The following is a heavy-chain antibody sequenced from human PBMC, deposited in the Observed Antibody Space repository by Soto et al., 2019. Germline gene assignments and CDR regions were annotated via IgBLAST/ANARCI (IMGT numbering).Heavy chain of an antibody. Sequence: ASVKVSCKASGYTFIDYYIHWVRQAPGQGLEWMGWVNPRKGATNYAQKYQGRVTIIRDTSINTAYMELTRLTSDDTACEYCARRPPPSLYYYGMDVWGRGTTVTVSS. CDR2: VNPRKGAT. CDR3: ARRPPPSLYYYGMDV. CDR1: GYTFIDYY. V-gene: IGHV1-2*02. J-gene: IGHJ6*02.